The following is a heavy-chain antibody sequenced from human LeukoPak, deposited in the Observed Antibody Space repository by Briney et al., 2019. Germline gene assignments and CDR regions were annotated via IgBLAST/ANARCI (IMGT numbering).Heavy chain of an antibody. D-gene: IGHD4-11*01. CDR3: ARTGDYSRSTGGWFDP. CDR1: GDSINSHY. Sequence: PSETLSLTCTVFGDSINSHYWSWVRQAPGKGLEWIGYIFYSGNTNYSPSLKSRVTISIDTSKKQFSLRLTSVTTADTAVYFCARTGDYSRSTGGWFDPWGQETLVTVSS. CDR2: IFYSGNT. J-gene: IGHJ5*02. V-gene: IGHV4-59*11.